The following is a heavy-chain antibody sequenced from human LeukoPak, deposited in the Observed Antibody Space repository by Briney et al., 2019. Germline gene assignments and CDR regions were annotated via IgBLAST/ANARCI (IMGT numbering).Heavy chain of an antibody. CDR3: ARPPLLAPYGMDV. V-gene: IGHV1-2*02. Sequence: ASVKVSCKASGYTFTGYYMHWVRQAPGQGLEWMGWINPNSGGTNYAQKFQGRVTMTGDTSISTAYMELSRLRSDDTAVYYCARPPLLAPYGMDVWGQGTTVTVSS. CDR2: INPNSGGT. D-gene: IGHD2-8*02. J-gene: IGHJ6*02. CDR1: GYTFTGYY.